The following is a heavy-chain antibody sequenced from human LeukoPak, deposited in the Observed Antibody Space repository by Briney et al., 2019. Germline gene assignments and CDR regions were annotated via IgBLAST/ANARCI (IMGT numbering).Heavy chain of an antibody. CDR1: GGSVINTNW. V-gene: IGHV4-4*02. CDR3: AREGGFYRPLDY. CDR2: VHLDGRT. D-gene: IGHD3-3*01. Sequence: SGTLSLTCGVSGGSVINTNWWTWVREPPGKGLEWIGEVHLDGRTNYNPSLESRLTMSVDVSENQVSLKLTSVTAADTAVYYCAREGGFYRPLDYSGQGTLVTVSS. J-gene: IGHJ4*02.